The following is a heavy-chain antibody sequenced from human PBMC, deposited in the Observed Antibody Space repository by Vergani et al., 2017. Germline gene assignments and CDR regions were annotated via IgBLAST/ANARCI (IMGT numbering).Heavy chain of an antibody. CDR1: GGTFSSYA. CDR2: IIPIFGTA. J-gene: IGHJ4*02. D-gene: IGHD1-14*01. V-gene: IGHV1-69*06. Sequence: QVQLVQSGAEVKKPGSSVKVSCKASGGTFSSYAISWVRQAPGQGLEWMGGIIPIFGTANYAQKFQGRVTITAEKSTSTAYMELSSLRSEDTAVYYCARGWEPASIYYFDYWGQGTLVTVSS. CDR3: ARGWEPASIYYFDY.